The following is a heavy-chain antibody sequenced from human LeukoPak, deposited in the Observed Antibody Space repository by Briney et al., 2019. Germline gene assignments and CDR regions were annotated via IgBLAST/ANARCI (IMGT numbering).Heavy chain of an antibody. Sequence: GGSLRLSCAAPGFTFSDYYMSWIRQTPGKGLECVSYISSSGSAKYYADSVKGGFSISRDNAKNSLYLQMNSRKADDTGVYYCAREKAYDTTGHDSWGQGTLVTVSS. CDR3: AREKAYDTTGHDS. J-gene: IGHJ5*02. D-gene: IGHD1-1*01. V-gene: IGHV3-11*04. CDR2: ISSSGSAK. CDR1: GFTFSDYY.